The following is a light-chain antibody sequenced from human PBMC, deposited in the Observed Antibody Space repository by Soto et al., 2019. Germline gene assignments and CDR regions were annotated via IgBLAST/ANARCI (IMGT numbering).Light chain of an antibody. CDR2: EVR. J-gene: IGLJ2*01. CDR1: SSDVGTYNL. Sequence: QSVLTQPASVSGSPGQSITISCTGTSSDVGTYNLVSWYQQYPGKAPKLMIYEVRKRPSGITDRFSGSKSGNTASLTISGLQAEDEADHYCCSYAGSNSVIFGGGTKLTVL. V-gene: IGLV2-23*02. CDR3: CSYAGSNSVI.